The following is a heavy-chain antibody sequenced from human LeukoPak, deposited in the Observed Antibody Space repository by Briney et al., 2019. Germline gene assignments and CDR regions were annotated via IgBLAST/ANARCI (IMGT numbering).Heavy chain of an antibody. J-gene: IGHJ4*02. CDR2: INSDGSST. Sequence: GGSLRLSCAASGFTFSSYWMHWVRQAPGKGLVWVSRINSDGSSTSYTDSVKGRFTISRDNAKNTLYLQMNSLRAEDTAVYYCARESIAADGSYYFDYWGQGTLVTVSS. V-gene: IGHV3-74*01. CDR3: ARESIAADGSYYFDY. D-gene: IGHD6-13*01. CDR1: GFTFSSYW.